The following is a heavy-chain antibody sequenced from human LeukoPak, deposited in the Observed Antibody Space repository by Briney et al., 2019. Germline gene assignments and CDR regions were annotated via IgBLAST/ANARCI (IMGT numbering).Heavy chain of an antibody. CDR3: ARETGTSNMDV. Sequence: SETLSLTCTVSGGSISNYYRSWIRQPPGKGLEWIGYISYSGSTKYNPSLQSRVTMSVDTSKNQFSLKLTSVTAADTAVYYCARETGTSNMDVWGQGTTVTVSS. J-gene: IGHJ6*02. CDR1: GGSISNYY. D-gene: IGHD1-7*01. V-gene: IGHV4-59*12. CDR2: ISYSGST.